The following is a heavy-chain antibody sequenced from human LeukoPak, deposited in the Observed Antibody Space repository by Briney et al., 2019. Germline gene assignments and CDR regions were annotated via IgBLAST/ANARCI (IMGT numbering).Heavy chain of an antibody. Sequence: ASVKVSCKASGYTFTGYYMHWVRQAPGQGLEWMGWINPNSGGTNYAQKFQGRVTMTRDTSISTAYMELSRLRSDDTAVYYCARDSAQWELLEVIDYWGQGTLVTVSS. D-gene: IGHD1-26*01. J-gene: IGHJ4*02. CDR1: GYTFTGYY. CDR2: INPNSGGT. V-gene: IGHV1-2*02. CDR3: ARDSAQWELLEVIDY.